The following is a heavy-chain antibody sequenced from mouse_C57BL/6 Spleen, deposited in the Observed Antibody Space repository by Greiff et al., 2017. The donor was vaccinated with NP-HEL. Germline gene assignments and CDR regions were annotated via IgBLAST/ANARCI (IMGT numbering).Heavy chain of an antibody. V-gene: IGHV5-17*01. Sequence: EVKLMESGGGLVKPGGSLKLSCAASGFTFSDYGMHWVRQAPEKGLEWVAYISSGSSTIYYADTVKGRFTISRDNAKNTLFLQMTSLRSEDTAMYYCARPLYGSSLSFGYWGQGTTLTVSS. D-gene: IGHD1-1*01. CDR3: ARPLYGSSLSFGY. CDR2: ISSGSSTI. J-gene: IGHJ2*01. CDR1: GFTFSDYG.